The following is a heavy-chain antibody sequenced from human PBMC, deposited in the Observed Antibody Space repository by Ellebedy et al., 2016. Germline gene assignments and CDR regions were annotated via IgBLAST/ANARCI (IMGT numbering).Heavy chain of an antibody. CDR1: DDSITTDY. D-gene: IGHD6-13*01. CDR2: IDYSGST. V-gene: IGHV4-59*01. CDR3: ARVQERQQLVFYYYYMDV. J-gene: IGHJ6*03. Sequence: SETLSLTCTVSDDSITTDYWSWIRQPPGKGLEWIGYIDYSGSTKYNPSLKSRVTISVDTSKNHFSLNLTSVSAADTAVYYCARVQERQQLVFYYYYMDVWGKGTTVTVPS.